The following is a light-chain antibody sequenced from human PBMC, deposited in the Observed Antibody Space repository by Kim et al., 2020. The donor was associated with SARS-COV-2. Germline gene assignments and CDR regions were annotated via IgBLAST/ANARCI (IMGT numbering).Light chain of an antibody. V-gene: IGKV3-20*01. J-gene: IGKJ3*01. CDR3: YQYGNSPVT. CDR1: QSVSGAY. CDR2: GAS. Sequence: SPGERATRSCRASQSVSGAYLAWYQQKRGQAPRLLIYGASNRATGIPARFSGSGSGTDFTLTISRLEPEDFAVYYCYQYGNSPVTFGPGTKVDIK.